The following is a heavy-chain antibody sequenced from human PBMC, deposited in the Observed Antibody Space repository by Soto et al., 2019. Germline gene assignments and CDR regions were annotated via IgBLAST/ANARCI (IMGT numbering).Heavy chain of an antibody. CDR2: IWYDGSNK. CDR1: GFTFSSYG. Sequence: PGGSLRLSCAASGFTFSSYGMHWVRQAPGKGLEWVAVIWYDGSNKYYADSVKGRFTISRDNSKNTLYLQMNSLRAEDTAVYYCARDKHYYDSSGSPLDYWGQGTLVTSPQ. CDR3: ARDKHYYDSSGSPLDY. J-gene: IGHJ4*02. V-gene: IGHV3-33*01. D-gene: IGHD3-22*01.